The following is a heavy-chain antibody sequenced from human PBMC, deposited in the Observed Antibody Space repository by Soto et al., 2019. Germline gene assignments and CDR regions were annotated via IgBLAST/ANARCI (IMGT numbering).Heavy chain of an antibody. CDR1: GGSVNSHA. J-gene: IGHJ3*02. D-gene: IGHD4-17*01. Sequence: QVQLEQSGAEVKKAGSSVKVSCKAFGGSVNSHAISWVRQAPGQGLEWMGGIIPMFGTPTYAQKFQAGVTMSGEESTSTVYLDLSSLRSEDTAVYYCARSRNVAEFNDYGGNYHGFDIWGQGTMVTVSS. V-gene: IGHV1-69*01. CDR3: ARSRNVAEFNDYGGNYHGFDI. CDR2: IIPMFGTP.